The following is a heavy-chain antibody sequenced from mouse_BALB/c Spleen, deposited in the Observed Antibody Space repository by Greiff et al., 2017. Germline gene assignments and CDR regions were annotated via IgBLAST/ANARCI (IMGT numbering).Heavy chain of an antibody. J-gene: IGHJ4*01. CDR3: ARDLITTVVATRDYAMDY. CDR1: GFTFTDYY. V-gene: IGHV7-3*02. Sequence: EVKLMESGGGLVQPGGSLRLSCATSGFTFTDYYMSWVRQPPGKALEWLGFIRNKANGYTTEYSASVKGRFTISRDNSQSILYLQMNTLRAEDSATYYCARDLITTVVATRDYAMDYWGQGTSVTVSS. CDR2: IRNKANGYTT. D-gene: IGHD1-1*01.